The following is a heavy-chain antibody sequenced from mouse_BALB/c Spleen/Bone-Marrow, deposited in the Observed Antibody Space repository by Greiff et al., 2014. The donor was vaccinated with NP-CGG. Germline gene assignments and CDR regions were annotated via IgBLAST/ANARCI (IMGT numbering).Heavy chain of an antibody. J-gene: IGHJ4*01. Sequence: QVQLQQSGAELARPGASVKLSCKASGYTFTDYYINWVKQRTGQGLEWIGEIYPGRGNTYYNEKFKGKATLTADKSSSSAYMQLSSLTSEDSAVYVCARSGDENPRDAMDYWGQGTSVTVPS. CDR1: GYTFTDYY. D-gene: IGHD2-13*01. CDR2: IYPGRGNT. V-gene: IGHV1-77*01. CDR3: ARSGDENPRDAMDY.